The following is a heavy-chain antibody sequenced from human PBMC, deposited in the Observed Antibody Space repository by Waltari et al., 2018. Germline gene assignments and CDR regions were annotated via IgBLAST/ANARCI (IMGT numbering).Heavy chain of an antibody. V-gene: IGHV1-2*02. Sequence: QVQLAQSGAEVKKPRASVKVSCKASGYTFTGYYMHCVRQSPGQGLDWMRWNNPHSGGTNYEQTFQGRVTMTRDTSISTAYMELSRLRSDDTAVYYCARDEGVLRSGIKGGFDPWGQGTLVTVSS. D-gene: IGHD3-10*01. CDR1: GYTFTGYY. J-gene: IGHJ5*02. CDR2: NNPHSGGT. CDR3: ARDEGVLRSGIKGGFDP.